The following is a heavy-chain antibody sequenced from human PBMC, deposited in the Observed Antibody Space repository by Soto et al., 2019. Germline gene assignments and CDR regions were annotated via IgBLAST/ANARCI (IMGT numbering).Heavy chain of an antibody. CDR1: GDSVSSNSAA. V-gene: IGHV6-1*01. CDR2: TYYRSKWYN. CDR3: AREGVVVVPAAMYYYYYGMDV. J-gene: IGHJ6*02. Sequence: SQTLSLTCAISGDSVSSNSAAWNWIRQSPSRGLEWLGRTYYRSKWYNDYAVSVKSRITINPDTSKNQFSLQLNSVTPEDTAVYYCAREGVVVVPAAMYYYYYGMDVWGQGTTVTVSS. D-gene: IGHD2-2*01.